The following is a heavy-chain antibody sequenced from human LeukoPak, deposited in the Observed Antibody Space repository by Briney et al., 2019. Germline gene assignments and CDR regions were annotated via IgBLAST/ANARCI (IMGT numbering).Heavy chain of an antibody. CDR2: INPDSGDT. CDR3: ARGNGNFDY. V-gene: IGHV1-2*04. CDR1: GYTFTAYY. Sequence: ASVQVSRKASGYTFTAYYIHWVRQAPGKGLEGMGWINPDSGDTNSARKFQGWVTMTRDTSISTVYMEMSRLRFDDTAVYYCARGNGNFDYWGQGTPVTVSS. J-gene: IGHJ4*02.